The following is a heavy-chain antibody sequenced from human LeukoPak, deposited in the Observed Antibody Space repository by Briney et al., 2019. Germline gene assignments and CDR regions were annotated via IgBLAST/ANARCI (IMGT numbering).Heavy chain of an antibody. CDR1: GFTFSSYA. V-gene: IGHV3-30-3*01. Sequence: PGGSLRLSCPASGFTFSSYAMHWVRQAPDKGLEWMAVISSDGNNEYYVDSVKGRFTISRDNSKNTLYLQMNSLRPEDTAVYYCARETSRRGGHDYWGQGTLVTVSS. J-gene: IGHJ4*02. CDR2: ISSDGNNE. D-gene: IGHD2-15*01. CDR3: ARETSRRGGHDY.